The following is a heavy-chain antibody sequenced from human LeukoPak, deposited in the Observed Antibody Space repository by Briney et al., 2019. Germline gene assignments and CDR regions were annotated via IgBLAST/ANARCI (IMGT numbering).Heavy chain of an antibody. D-gene: IGHD2-2*02. CDR1: GGSFSDYY. CDR3: ARDTHLEY. J-gene: IGHJ4*02. V-gene: IGHV4-34*01. CDR2: IYYGVNT. Sequence: PSETLSLTCAVYGGSFSDYYWSWIRQPPGKGLEWIGNIYYGVNTYYNPSLKSRVTISVDTSKNQFSLKLSSVTAADTAVYYCARDTHLEYWGQGTLVTVSS.